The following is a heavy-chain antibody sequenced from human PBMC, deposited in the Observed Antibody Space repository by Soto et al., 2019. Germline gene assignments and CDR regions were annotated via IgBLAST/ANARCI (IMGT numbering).Heavy chain of an antibody. CDR2: IVVGSGNT. J-gene: IGHJ6*02. CDR3: AAKGQQHLGYYNGMDV. Sequence: ASVKVSCKASGFTFTSSAVQWVRQARGQRLEWIGWIVVGSGNTIYAQKFQGRVTITGDLSTSTAYMELNSLRSEDTAVYYCAAKGQQHLGYYNGMDVWGQGXTVTVYS. D-gene: IGHD6-13*01. CDR1: GFTFTSSA. V-gene: IGHV1-58*01.